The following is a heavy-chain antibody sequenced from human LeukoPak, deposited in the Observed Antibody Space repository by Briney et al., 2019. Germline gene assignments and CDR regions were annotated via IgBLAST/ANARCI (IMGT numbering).Heavy chain of an antibody. J-gene: IGHJ3*02. CDR1: GFTFSSYA. Sequence: SLRLSCAASGFTFSSYAMSWVRQAPGKGLAWVSAISGSGGSTYYADSVKGRFTISGDNSKNTLYLQMNSLRAEDTAVYYCAKVISYGSAHDAFDIWGQGTMVTVSS. V-gene: IGHV3-23*01. CDR3: AKVISYGSAHDAFDI. D-gene: IGHD3-10*01. CDR2: ISGSGGST.